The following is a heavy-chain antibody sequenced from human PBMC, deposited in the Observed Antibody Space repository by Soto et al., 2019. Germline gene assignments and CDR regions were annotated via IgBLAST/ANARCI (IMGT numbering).Heavy chain of an antibody. J-gene: IGHJ6*02. V-gene: IGHV1-18*01. Sequence: QVPLVQSGAEVKKPGASVKVSCKASGYTFTSYGINWVRQAPGQGLEWMGWISAYNGNTDYAQMLQGRVTMTTDTSTSTAYMELRSLRSDDTAVYYCARDRITVTRTGWAPNYYDLDVWGQGTTVTVSS. CDR1: GYTFTSYG. D-gene: IGHD4-4*01. CDR2: ISAYNGNT. CDR3: ARDRITVTRTGWAPNYYDLDV.